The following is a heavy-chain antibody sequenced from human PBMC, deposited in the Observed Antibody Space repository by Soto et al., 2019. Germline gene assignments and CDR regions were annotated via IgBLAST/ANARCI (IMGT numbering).Heavy chain of an antibody. CDR3: ARWNGGDFNFDY. J-gene: IGHJ4*02. CDR2: IYYSGDA. Sequence: VQLQESGPGLGKPSKTLSLTCTVSGGSISSGSYYWSWIRQPPGKGLEWIGYIYYSGDANYNPSLKSRVTISVDTSKNQFSLKLNSVTTADTAVYYCARWNGGDFNFDYWGQGTLVTVSS. V-gene: IGHV4-61*01. CDR1: GGSISSGSYY. D-gene: IGHD2-21*02.